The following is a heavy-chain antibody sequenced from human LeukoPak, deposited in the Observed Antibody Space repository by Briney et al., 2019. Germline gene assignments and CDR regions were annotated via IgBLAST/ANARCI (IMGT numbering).Heavy chain of an antibody. J-gene: IGHJ4*02. CDR2: IKTDGSRK. CDR1: GFTFSDYY. Sequence: GSLRLPCAASGFTFSDYYMSWIRQAPGKGLEWLANIKTDGSRKYYVDSVKGRFTISRDNDKKSLFLQMTSLRAEDTGVYYCGRDGVTSSVDYWGQGTLVTVFS. CDR3: GRDGVTSSVDY. V-gene: IGHV3-7*01. D-gene: IGHD2-21*02.